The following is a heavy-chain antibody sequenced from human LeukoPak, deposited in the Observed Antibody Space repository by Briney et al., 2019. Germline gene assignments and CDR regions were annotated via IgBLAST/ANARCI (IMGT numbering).Heavy chain of an antibody. CDR1: GYTLTELS. D-gene: IGHD2-15*01. V-gene: IGHV1-2*02. CDR2: INPNSVGT. Sequence: GASVKVSCKVSGYTLTELSMHWLRQAPGQGLEWMGWINPNSVGTNYAQKFQGRVTMTRDTSISTAYMELSRLRSDDTAVYYCARLAFCSGGTCPYFFDSWGQGTLVTVSS. CDR3: ARLAFCSGGTCPYFFDS. J-gene: IGHJ4*02.